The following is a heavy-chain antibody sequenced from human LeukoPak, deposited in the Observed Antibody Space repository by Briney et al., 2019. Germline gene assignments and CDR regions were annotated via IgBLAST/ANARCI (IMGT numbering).Heavy chain of an antibody. Sequence: PSETLSLTCTFYGGSFSSYYWSWIRQPPGKRLEWIGHIYYSGSTNYNPSLKSRVTISVDTSKNQFSLKLSSVTAADTAVYYCASRSSIWSGYQDTLYYFDSWGQGTLVTVSS. D-gene: IGHD3-3*01. CDR3: ASRSSIWSGYQDTLYYFDS. CDR1: GGSFSSYY. V-gene: IGHV4-59*01. CDR2: IYYSGST. J-gene: IGHJ4*02.